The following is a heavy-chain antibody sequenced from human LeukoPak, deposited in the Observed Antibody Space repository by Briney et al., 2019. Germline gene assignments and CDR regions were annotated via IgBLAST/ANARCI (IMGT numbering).Heavy chain of an antibody. D-gene: IGHD3-22*01. V-gene: IGHV3-11*01. CDR2: ISSSGSTI. CDR1: GFTFSDYY. Sequence: GGSLRLSCAASGFTFSDYYMSWIRQAPGKGLEWVSYISSSGSTIYYADSVKGRFTISRDNAKNSLYLQMNSLRAEDTAVYYCARGPTLDYYDSSGYFGSMDVWGQGTTVTVSS. CDR3: ARGPTLDYYDSSGYFGSMDV. J-gene: IGHJ6*02.